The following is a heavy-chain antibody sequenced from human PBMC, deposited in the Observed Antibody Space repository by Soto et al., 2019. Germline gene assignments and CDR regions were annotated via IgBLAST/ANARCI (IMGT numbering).Heavy chain of an antibody. V-gene: IGHV3-23*01. CDR3: AKRFTLFGVKTLSPDADY. D-gene: IGHD3-3*01. CDR1: GFTFSNHA. Sequence: VHLLESGGGLVQPGGSLRLSCAASGFTFSNHAMSWVRQTPGEGLEWVSGISFSGGNTYYGDSVRGRFTVSRDNSKSTLYLQMNSLRAEDTAVYYCAKRFTLFGVKTLSPDADYWGQGTLVTVSS. J-gene: IGHJ4*02. CDR2: ISFSGGNT.